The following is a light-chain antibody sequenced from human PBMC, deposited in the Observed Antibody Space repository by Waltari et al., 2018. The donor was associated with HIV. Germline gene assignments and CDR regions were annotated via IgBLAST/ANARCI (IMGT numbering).Light chain of an antibody. CDR2: YAS. CDR1: QSVGNF. Sequence: EIVLTQSPDTLSLSQGERATLSCRASQSVGNFLAWYQQNPGQAPRLLVYYASNRATGIPARFSGSGSGTDFTLTISRLEAEDFAVYYCQQRSSWPPSITFGQGTRLEIK. CDR3: QQRSSWPPSIT. J-gene: IGKJ5*01. V-gene: IGKV3-11*01.